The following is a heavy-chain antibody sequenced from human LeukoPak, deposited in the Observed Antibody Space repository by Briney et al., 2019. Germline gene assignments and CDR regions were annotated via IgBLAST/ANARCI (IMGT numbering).Heavy chain of an antibody. V-gene: IGHV4-39*07. Sequence: SETLSLTCTVSGGSISSSSYYWGWIRQPPGKGLEWIGSIYYSGSTYYNPSLKSRVTILVDKSKNQFSLKLSSVTAADTAVYYCARISSGYYYFDYWGQGTLVTVSS. D-gene: IGHD3-22*01. CDR3: ARISSGYYYFDY. CDR1: GGSISSSSYY. J-gene: IGHJ4*02. CDR2: IYYSGST.